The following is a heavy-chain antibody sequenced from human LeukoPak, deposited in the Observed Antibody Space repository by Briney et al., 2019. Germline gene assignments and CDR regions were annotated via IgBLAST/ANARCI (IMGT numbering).Heavy chain of an antibody. CDR3: ATRVSIAAAGNWFDP. Sequence: GESLKISCKGSGYSFTSYWIGWVRQMPGKGLEWMGIIYPGDSDTRYSPSFQGQATISADKSISTAYLQWSSLKASDTAMYYCATRVSIAAAGNWFDPWGQGTLVTVSS. CDR2: IYPGDSDT. D-gene: IGHD6-13*01. CDR1: GYSFTSYW. J-gene: IGHJ5*02. V-gene: IGHV5-51*01.